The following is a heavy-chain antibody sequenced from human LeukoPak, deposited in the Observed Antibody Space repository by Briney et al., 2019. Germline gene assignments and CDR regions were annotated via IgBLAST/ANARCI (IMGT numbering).Heavy chain of an antibody. CDR2: IFSDGTT. J-gene: IGHJ4*02. CDR3: ASSYYDSSGYPALDY. Sequence: GGSLRLSCAASGFTVGSSFMTWVRQPPGKGLEWVSVIFSDGTTYYADSVKGRFTISRDNSKNTLYLQMNSLRAEDTAVYYCASSYYDSSGYPALDYWGQGTLVTVSS. CDR1: GFTVGSSF. V-gene: IGHV3-53*05. D-gene: IGHD3-22*01.